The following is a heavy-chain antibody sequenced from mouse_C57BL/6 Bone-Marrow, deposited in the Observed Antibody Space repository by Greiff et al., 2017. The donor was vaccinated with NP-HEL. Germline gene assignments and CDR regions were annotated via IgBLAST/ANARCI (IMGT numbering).Heavy chain of an antibody. CDR3: ARNGEIYDGYYVNY. D-gene: IGHD2-3*01. J-gene: IGHJ2*01. Sequence: QVHVKQSGAELARPGASVKLSCKASGYTFTSYGISWVKQRTGQGLEWIGEIYPRSGNTYYNEKFKGKATLTADKSSRTAYMELRSLTSEDSAVYFCARNGEIYDGYYVNYWGQGTTLTVSS. CDR1: GYTFTSYG. V-gene: IGHV1-81*01. CDR2: IYPRSGNT.